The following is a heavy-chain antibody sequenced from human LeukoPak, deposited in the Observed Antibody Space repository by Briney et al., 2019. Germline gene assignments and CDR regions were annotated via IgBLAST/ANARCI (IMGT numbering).Heavy chain of an antibody. D-gene: IGHD2-2*01. CDR1: GFTFSSYS. CDR3: ARSLDCSSTSCYDFDY. V-gene: IGHV3-21*01. J-gene: IGHJ4*02. Sequence: GGSLRLSCAASGFTFSSYSMNWVRQAPGKGLEWVSSISSSSSYIYYADSVKGRFTISRDNAKNSLYLQMNSLRAEDTAVYYCARSLDCSSTSCYDFDYWGQGTLVTVSS. CDR2: ISSSSSYI.